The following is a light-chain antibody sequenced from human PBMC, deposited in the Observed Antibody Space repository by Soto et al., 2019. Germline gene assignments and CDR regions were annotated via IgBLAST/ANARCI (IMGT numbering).Light chain of an antibody. Sequence: QSVLTQPASVSGSPGQSITISCTGTSSDVGGYNYVSWYQQHPVKAPKLMIYDVTNRPSGVSDRFSGSKSGDTASLTISGLRTEDEADYYCCSFAGRGTGVFGTGTKVTVL. V-gene: IGLV2-14*01. J-gene: IGLJ1*01. CDR1: SSDVGGYNY. CDR2: DVT. CDR3: CSFAGRGTGV.